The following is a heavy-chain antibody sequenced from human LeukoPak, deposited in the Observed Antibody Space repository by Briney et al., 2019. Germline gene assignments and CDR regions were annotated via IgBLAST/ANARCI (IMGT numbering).Heavy chain of an antibody. J-gene: IGHJ4*02. V-gene: IGHV3-48*04. CDR2: ISSSSSTI. CDR3: VRDRDPRNNYFDY. D-gene: IGHD2-21*02. CDR1: GFTFSSYS. Sequence: GGSLRLSCAASGFTFSSYSMNWVRQAPGKGLEWISYISSSSSTIYYADSVKSRFTISRDNAKNLMYLQMNSLTAEDTALYYCVRDRDPRNNYFDYWGQGILVTVSS.